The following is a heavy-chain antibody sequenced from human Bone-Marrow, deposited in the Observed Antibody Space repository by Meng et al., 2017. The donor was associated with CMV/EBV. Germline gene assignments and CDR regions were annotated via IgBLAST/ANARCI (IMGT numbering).Heavy chain of an antibody. J-gene: IGHJ5*02. CDR3: ARDEEIFGVVGPFDP. Sequence: SVKVSCKASGYTFTSYGISWVRQAPGQGLEWMGGIIPILGIANYAQKFQGRVTITADKSTSTAYMELSSLRSEDTAVYYCARDEEIFGVVGPFDPCGQGTLVTVSS. V-gene: IGHV1-69*10. D-gene: IGHD3-3*01. CDR2: IIPILGIA. CDR1: GYTFTSYG.